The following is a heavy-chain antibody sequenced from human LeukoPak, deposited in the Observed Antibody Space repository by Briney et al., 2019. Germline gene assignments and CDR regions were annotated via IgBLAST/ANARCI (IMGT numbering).Heavy chain of an antibody. CDR2: IYYSGST. CDR3: ARGIHDYGDSFDY. J-gene: IGHJ4*02. Sequence: SETLSLTCTVSGGSNSSYYWSWIRQPPGKGLEWIGYIYYSGSTNYNPSLKSRVTLSVDTSKNQFSLKMSSVTAADTAVYYCARGIHDYGDSFDYWGQGTMVTVSS. D-gene: IGHD4-17*01. CDR1: GGSNSSYY. V-gene: IGHV4-59*01.